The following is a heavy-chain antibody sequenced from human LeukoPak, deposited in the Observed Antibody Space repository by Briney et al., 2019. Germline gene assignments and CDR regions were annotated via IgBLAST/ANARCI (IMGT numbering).Heavy chain of an antibody. CDR3: ANLRVTRGGETG. Sequence: PGGSLRLSCAASGLTFSSYWMHWVRQAPGKGLVWVSRINSDGSSTCYADSVKGRFTISRDNAKNTLYLQMNSLRTEDTAVYYCANLRVTRGGETGWGQGTLVTVSS. D-gene: IGHD3-10*01. CDR1: GLTFSSYW. CDR2: INSDGSST. V-gene: IGHV3-74*01. J-gene: IGHJ4*02.